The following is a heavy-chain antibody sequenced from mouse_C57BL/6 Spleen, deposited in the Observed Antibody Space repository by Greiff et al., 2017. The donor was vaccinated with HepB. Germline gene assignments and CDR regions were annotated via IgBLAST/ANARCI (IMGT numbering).Heavy chain of an antibody. CDR2: INPGSGGT. V-gene: IGHV1-54*01. D-gene: IGHD3-1*01. CDR3: ARSGHAMDY. Sequence: VQLVESGAELVRPGTSVKVSCKASGYAFTNYLIEWVKQRPGQGLEWIGVINPGSGGTNYNEKFKGKATLTADKSSSTAYMQLSSLTSEDSAVYFCARSGHAMDYWGQGTSVTVSS. J-gene: IGHJ4*01. CDR1: GYAFTNYL.